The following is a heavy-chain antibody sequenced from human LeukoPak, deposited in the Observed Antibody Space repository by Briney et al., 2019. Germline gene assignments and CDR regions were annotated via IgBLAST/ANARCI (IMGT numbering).Heavy chain of an antibody. CDR1: GYTFTSYY. V-gene: IGHV1-46*01. Sequence: ASVKVSCKASGYTFTSYYMHWVRQAPGQGLEWMGIINPSGGSTSYAQKFQGRVTMTRDMSTSTVYMELSSLRSEDTAVYYCARLHCSSTSCPLRSDAFDIWGQGTMVTVSS. D-gene: IGHD2-2*01. CDR3: ARLHCSSTSCPLRSDAFDI. CDR2: INPSGGST. J-gene: IGHJ3*02.